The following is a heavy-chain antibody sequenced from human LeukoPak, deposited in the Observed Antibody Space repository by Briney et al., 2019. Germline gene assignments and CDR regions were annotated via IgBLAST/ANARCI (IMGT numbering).Heavy chain of an antibody. CDR1: GFTFSSYA. D-gene: IGHD3-10*01. Sequence: GGSLRLSCAASGFTFSSYAMSWVRQAPGKGLEWVSAISGSGGSTYYADSVKGRFTISRDNSKNTLYLQMSSLRAEDTAVYYCASSRAVVQGVASPFDYWGQGTLVTVSS. J-gene: IGHJ4*02. V-gene: IGHV3-23*01. CDR3: ASSRAVVQGVASPFDY. CDR2: ISGSGGST.